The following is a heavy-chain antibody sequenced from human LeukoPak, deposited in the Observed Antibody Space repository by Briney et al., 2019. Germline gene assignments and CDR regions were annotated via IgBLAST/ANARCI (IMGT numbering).Heavy chain of an antibody. D-gene: IGHD2-15*01. CDR1: GYSFTSFW. CDR2: IYPGDSET. CDR3: AKQRCIGDSCYRGEADWFDP. J-gene: IGHJ5*02. V-gene: IGHV5-51*01. Sequence: GESLKISCKGSGYSFTSFWIGWVRQMPGKGLEWMGIIYPGDSETLYSPSFQGQVTISADKSINTAYLQWSSLKAPDSAMYYCAKQRCIGDSCYRGEADWFDPWGQGTLVTVSS.